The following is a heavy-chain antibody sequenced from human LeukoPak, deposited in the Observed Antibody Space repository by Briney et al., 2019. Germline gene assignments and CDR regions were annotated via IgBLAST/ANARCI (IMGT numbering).Heavy chain of an antibody. CDR3: AKGRDGYLRNMNY. Sequence: PDRSLRLSCAASGFTFDDYAMHWVRQAPGKGLEWVSGLGWNSGTIGYADSVKGRFTISRDNAKNSLYLQMNSLRAEDTALYYCAKGRDGYLRNMNYWGQGTLVTVSS. J-gene: IGHJ4*02. D-gene: IGHD5-24*01. CDR2: LGWNSGTI. CDR1: GFTFDDYA. V-gene: IGHV3-9*01.